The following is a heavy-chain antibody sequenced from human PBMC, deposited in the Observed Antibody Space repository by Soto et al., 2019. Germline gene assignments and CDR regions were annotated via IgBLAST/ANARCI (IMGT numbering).Heavy chain of an antibody. D-gene: IGHD2-2*01. V-gene: IGHV4-34*01. CDR2: INHSGST. CDR1: GGSFSGYY. CDR3: ARQPESTSYFDY. Sequence: SETLSLTCAVYGGSFSGYYWSWIRQPPGKGLEWIGEINHSGSTNYNPSLKSRVSIFVDRSKNQFSLELSSATAADTAVYYCARQPESTSYFDYWGQGILVTVSS. J-gene: IGHJ4*02.